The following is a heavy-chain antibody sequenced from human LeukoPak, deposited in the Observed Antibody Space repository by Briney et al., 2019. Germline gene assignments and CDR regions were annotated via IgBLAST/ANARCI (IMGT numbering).Heavy chain of an antibody. CDR1: GFTFSNYA. J-gene: IGHJ4*02. CDR2: IKEDGNEK. V-gene: IGHV3-7*05. Sequence: PGGSLRLSCAASGFTFSNYAMSWVRQAPGKGLEWVANIKEDGNEKYYVDSVKGRFTISRDNAKNSLYLQMNSLRAEDTAVYYRAGYGKSKLDYWGQGTLVTVSS. CDR3: AGYGKSKLDY. D-gene: IGHD1-1*01.